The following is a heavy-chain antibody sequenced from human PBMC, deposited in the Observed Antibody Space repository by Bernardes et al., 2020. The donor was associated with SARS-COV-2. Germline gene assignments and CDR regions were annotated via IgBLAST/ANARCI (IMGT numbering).Heavy chain of an antibody. J-gene: IGHJ6*02. V-gene: IGHV1-69*02. D-gene: IGHD2-2*01. Sequence: SLKVSCKASGGTFRSYTISWVRQAPGQGLEWMGRIIPLVDITNYAQKFQDRVTLTADKSTSTAYMELSNLRSEDTAVYFCASMQYCSSTSCLEYYGMDVWGQGTTVTVSS. CDR3: ASMQYCSSTSCLEYYGMDV. CDR1: GGTFRSYT. CDR2: IIPLVDIT.